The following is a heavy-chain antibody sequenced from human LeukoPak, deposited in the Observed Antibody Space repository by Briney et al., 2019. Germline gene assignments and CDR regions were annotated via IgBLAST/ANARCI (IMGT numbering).Heavy chain of an antibody. CDR2: ISYDGSNK. V-gene: IGHV3-30*18. CDR3: AKERKYYDCSGYSGFDY. D-gene: IGHD3-22*01. Sequence: GGSLRLSCAASGFTFSSYGMHWVRQAPGKGLEWVAVISYDGSNKYYADSGKGRFTISRDNSKNTLYLQMNSLRAKDTAVYYCAKERKYYDCSGYSGFDYWGQGTLVTVSS. J-gene: IGHJ4*02. CDR1: GFTFSSYG.